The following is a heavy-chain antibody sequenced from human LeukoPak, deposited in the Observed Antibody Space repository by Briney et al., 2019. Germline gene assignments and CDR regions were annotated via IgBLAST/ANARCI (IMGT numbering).Heavy chain of an antibody. CDR3: ARWDGYSSSPDY. CDR1: GYTFSCYY. Sequence: ASVKVSFKASGYTFSCYYLHWVRQAPGQGLEWMGWINPNSGDTGYAQRFQGRVTMTRDTSIRTIYMEIYMELTGLRFDDTALYYCARWDGYSSSPDYWGQGTLVTVSS. D-gene: IGHD6-13*01. CDR2: INPNSGDT. J-gene: IGHJ4*02. V-gene: IGHV1-2*02.